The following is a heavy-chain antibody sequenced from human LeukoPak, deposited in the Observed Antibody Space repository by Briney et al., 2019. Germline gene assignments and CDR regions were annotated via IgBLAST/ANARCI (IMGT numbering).Heavy chain of an antibody. CDR3: ASDRWYSSGRYSDY. CDR1: GSTFSTYT. J-gene: IGHJ4*02. CDR2: LSYDGSKK. D-gene: IGHD6-19*01. V-gene: IGHV3-30-3*01. Sequence: GGSLRLSCAASGSTFSTYTMHWVRQAPGKGLEWVALLSYDGSKKSYPDSVRGQFTISRGNSKNTLYLQMNSLRSEDTAVYYCASDRWYSSGRYSDYWGQGTLVTVSS.